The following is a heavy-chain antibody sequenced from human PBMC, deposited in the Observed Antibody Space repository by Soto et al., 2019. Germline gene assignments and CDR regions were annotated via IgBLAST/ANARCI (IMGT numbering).Heavy chain of an antibody. J-gene: IGHJ4*02. D-gene: IGHD5-18*01. CDR3: ARDTGYTFGSLNY. CDR2: IIPIFGTA. V-gene: IGHV1-69*05. Sequence: GASVKVSCKASGGTFSSYAISWVRQAPGQGLEWMGGIIPIFGTANYAQKFQGRITITRDTSASTAYMELNSLKSEDTAIYYCARDTGYTFGSLNYWGPGTLVTVSS. CDR1: GGTFSSYA.